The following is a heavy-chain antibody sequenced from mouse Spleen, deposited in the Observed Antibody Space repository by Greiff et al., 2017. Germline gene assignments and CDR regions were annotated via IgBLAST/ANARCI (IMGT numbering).Heavy chain of an antibody. J-gene: IGHJ2*01. V-gene: IGHV1-82*01. Sequence: VQLQQSGPELVKPGASVKISCKASGYAFSSSWMNWVKQRPGKGLEWIGRIYPGDGNTNYNGNFKGKATLTADKSSSTAYLQLSSLTSEDSAVYFCARNYYGSNYPYFDYWGQGTTLTVSS. D-gene: IGHD1-1*01. CDR3: ARNYYGSNYPYFDY. CDR1: GYAFSSSW. CDR2: IYPGDGNT.